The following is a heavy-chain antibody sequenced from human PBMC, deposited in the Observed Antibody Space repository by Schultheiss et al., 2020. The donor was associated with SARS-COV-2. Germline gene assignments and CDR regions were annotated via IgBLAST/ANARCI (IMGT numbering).Heavy chain of an antibody. CDR1: GYTFTRWW. J-gene: IGHJ6*02. CDR3: ARHLDFDYGGPSVERGGMDV. CDR2: IYPDDSDT. D-gene: IGHD4-23*01. Sequence: GESLKISCKGSGYTFTRWWIGWVRQMPGKGLEWMGIIYPDDSDTTYSPSFQGQVTISADKSISTAYLQWSSLKASDTAMYYCARHLDFDYGGPSVERGGMDVWGQGTTVTVSS. V-gene: IGHV5-51*01.